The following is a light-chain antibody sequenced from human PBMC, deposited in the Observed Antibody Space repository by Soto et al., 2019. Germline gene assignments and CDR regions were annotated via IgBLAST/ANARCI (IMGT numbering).Light chain of an antibody. Sequence: DIQMTQSPSSLSASVGDRVTITCRASLPISNYLAWYQQKPGKIPNLLIYAASSLQSGVPSRFSGSGSGTHFTLTITGLQPADFATYYCQQNFSIPITFGQGTRLEIK. V-gene: IGKV1-39*01. CDR1: LPISNY. CDR2: AAS. CDR3: QQNFSIPIT. J-gene: IGKJ5*01.